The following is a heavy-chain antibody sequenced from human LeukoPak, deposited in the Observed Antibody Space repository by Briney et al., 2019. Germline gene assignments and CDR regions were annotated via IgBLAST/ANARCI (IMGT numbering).Heavy chain of an antibody. CDR1: GGSFSGYY. Sequence: NPSETLSLTCAVYGGSFSGYYWSWIRQPPGKGLEWIGEINHSGSTNYNPSLKSRVTISVDTPKNQFSLKLSSVTAADTAVYYCARKASGAFDIWGQGTMVTVSS. CDR2: INHSGST. CDR3: ARKASGAFDI. D-gene: IGHD7-27*01. J-gene: IGHJ3*02. V-gene: IGHV4-34*01.